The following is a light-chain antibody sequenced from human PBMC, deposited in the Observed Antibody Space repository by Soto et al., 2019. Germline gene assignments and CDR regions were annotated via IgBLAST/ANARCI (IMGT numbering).Light chain of an antibody. CDR2: AAS. V-gene: IGKV1-39*01. CDR3: QQANSFPRT. CDR1: QSISSY. J-gene: IGKJ4*01. Sequence: DIQMTQSPSSLSASGGDRVTITCRASQSISSYLNWYQQKPGKAPKLLIYAASSLQSGVPSRFSGSGSGTDFTLTIRSLQPEDFATYYCQQANSFPRTFGGGTKVDIK.